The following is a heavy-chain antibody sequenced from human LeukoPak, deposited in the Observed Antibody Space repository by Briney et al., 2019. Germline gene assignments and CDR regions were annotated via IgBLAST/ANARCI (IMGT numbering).Heavy chain of an antibody. J-gene: IGHJ5*02. Sequence: SETLSLTCTVSGGSISSYYWSWIRQPPGKGLEWIGYIYYSGSTNYNPSLKSRVTISVDTSKNQFSLKLSSVTAADTAVYYCARSYSSSWGRAWFDPWGQGTLVTVSS. CDR2: IYYSGST. D-gene: IGHD6-13*01. CDR3: ARSYSSSWGRAWFDP. V-gene: IGHV4-59*12. CDR1: GGSISSYY.